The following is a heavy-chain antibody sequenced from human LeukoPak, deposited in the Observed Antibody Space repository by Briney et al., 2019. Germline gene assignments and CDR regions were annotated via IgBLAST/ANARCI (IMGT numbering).Heavy chain of an antibody. CDR3: ARLYGYNFAVSRKYFDY. Sequence: SETLSLTCTVSGGSIRSYYWGWIRQPPGKGLEWIGSINYSGNTFYNPSLKSRVTISVDTSKNQFSLKLSSVTAADTAVYYCARLYGYNFAVSRKYFDYWGQGTLVTVSS. D-gene: IGHD5-24*01. J-gene: IGHJ4*02. CDR2: INYSGNT. V-gene: IGHV4-39*01. CDR1: GGSIRSYY.